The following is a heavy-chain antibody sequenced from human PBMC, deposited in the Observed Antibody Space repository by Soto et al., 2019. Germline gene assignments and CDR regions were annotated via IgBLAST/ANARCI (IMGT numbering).Heavy chain of an antibody. J-gene: IGHJ4*02. D-gene: IGHD1-1*01. CDR1: GFSLSNARVG. Sequence: QVTLKESGPVLVKPTETLTLTCTVSGFSLSNARVGVSWIRQPPGKALEWLAHIFSNDEKSYSTSLRSRLTSSKDTSKSQVVLTMTNMDPVDTATYYCARSLEMATTGGFDYWGQGTLVTVSS. CDR2: IFSNDEK. CDR3: ARSLEMATTGGFDY. V-gene: IGHV2-26*01.